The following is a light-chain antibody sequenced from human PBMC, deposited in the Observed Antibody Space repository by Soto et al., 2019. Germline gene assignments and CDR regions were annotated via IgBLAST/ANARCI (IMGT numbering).Light chain of an antibody. V-gene: IGLV2-8*01. CDR3: TSYGGRDNLM. CDR1: SSDIGAYNY. Sequence: QSALTQPPSASGSPGQSVTIPCTGTSSDIGAYNYVSWFQQHPGEAPKLIISEVNKRPSGVPDRFSGSKSGNTASLTVSGLQAEDEADYYCTSYGGRDNLMFSGGTKLTVL. CDR2: EVN. J-gene: IGLJ3*02.